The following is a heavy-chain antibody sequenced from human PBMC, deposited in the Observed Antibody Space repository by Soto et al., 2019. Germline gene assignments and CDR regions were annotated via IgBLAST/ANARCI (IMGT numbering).Heavy chain of an antibody. J-gene: IGHJ4*02. V-gene: IGHV4-31*03. Sequence: QVQLQESGPGLVKPSQTLSLTCTVSGGSISSGGYYWSWIRQHPGKGLEWIGYIFYSGSTYYNPSLKSRVTISVDTSKNQFSLKLSSVTAADTAGYYCALRLGDPGRLYFDDWGQGTLVTVSS. D-gene: IGHD3-16*01. CDR1: GGSISSGGYY. CDR3: ALRLGDPGRLYFDD. CDR2: IFYSGST.